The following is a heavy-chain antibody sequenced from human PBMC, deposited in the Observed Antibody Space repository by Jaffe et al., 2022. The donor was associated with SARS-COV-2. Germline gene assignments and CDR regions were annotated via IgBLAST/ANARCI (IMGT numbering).Heavy chain of an antibody. CDR2: IYPGDSDT. D-gene: IGHD1-1*01. V-gene: IGHV5-51*01. CDR1: GYTFTNYW. Sequence: EVQLVQSGAEVKKPGESLEISCKGSGYTFTNYWIGWVRQMPGKGLEWMGIIYPGDSDTVYSPSFQGQVTLSADKSTSTVSLQWSSLKPSDTAMYYCARPRTTGTFSGGFDIWGQGTMVTVSS. J-gene: IGHJ3*02. CDR3: ARPRTTGTFSGGFDI.